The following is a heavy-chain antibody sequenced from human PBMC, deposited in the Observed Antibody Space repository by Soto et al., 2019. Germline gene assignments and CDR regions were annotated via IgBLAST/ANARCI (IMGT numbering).Heavy chain of an antibody. D-gene: IGHD3-10*01. CDR2: IYHSGST. J-gene: IGHJ5*02. Sequence: SETLSLTCAVSGGSISSSNWWSWVRQPPGKGLEWIGEIYHSGSTNYNPSLKSRVTISVDKSKNQFSLKLSSVTAADTAVYYCARDYMVRGVMRCFDPWGQGNLVPVSS. V-gene: IGHV4-4*02. CDR3: ARDYMVRGVMRCFDP. CDR1: GGSISSSNW.